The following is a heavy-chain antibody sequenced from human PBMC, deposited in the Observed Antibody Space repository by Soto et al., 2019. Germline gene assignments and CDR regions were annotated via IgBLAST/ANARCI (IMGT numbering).Heavy chain of an antibody. D-gene: IGHD1-26*01. CDR3: AHRDGFWEFAS. V-gene: IGHV2-5*02. CDR1: GFSLTTTGVG. J-gene: IGHJ5*01. CDR2: IYWDDDK. Sequence: QITLKESGPTLVKPTQTLTLTCTFSGFSLTTTGVGVGWIRQPPGKALEWLALIYWDDDKRYSPSLKSRLTITKDTSRNQVVLTMTNMDPVDTATYFCAHRDGFWEFASWGQGTLVTVSS.